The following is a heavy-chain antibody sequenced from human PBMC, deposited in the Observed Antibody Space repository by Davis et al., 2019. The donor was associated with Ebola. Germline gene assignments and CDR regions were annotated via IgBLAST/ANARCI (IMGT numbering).Heavy chain of an antibody. D-gene: IGHD3/OR15-3a*01. Sequence: GGSLRLSCAAPGFSFSSYWMSWVRQAPGKGLEWVANIKQDGSEKYYVDSVKGRFTISRDNAKNSLFLQMNSLRAEDTALYYCASGDGRGYSYDMDVWGQGTTVTVSS. CDR3: ASGDGRGYSYDMDV. J-gene: IGHJ6*02. V-gene: IGHV3-7*03. CDR1: GFSFSSYW. CDR2: IKQDGSEK.